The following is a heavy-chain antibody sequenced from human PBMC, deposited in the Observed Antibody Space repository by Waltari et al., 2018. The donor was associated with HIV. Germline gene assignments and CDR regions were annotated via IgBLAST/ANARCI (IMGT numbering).Heavy chain of an antibody. V-gene: IGHV4-34*02. CDR2: INHSGNT. Sequence: QVQLQQWGAGLVKPAETLSLSCAVYGGSFHNFFWSFFRQSPGKGLEWIGEINHSGNTDYNPSLKGRVSLSIDPSKKQFYLELTSMTVADTAIYYCAINGGSSNFDYWGQGTLVTVSS. J-gene: IGHJ4*02. CDR1: GGSFHNFF. D-gene: IGHD2-15*01. CDR3: AINGGSSNFDY.